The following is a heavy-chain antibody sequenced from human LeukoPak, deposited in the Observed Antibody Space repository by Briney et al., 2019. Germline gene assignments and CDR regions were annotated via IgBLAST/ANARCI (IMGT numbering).Heavy chain of an antibody. CDR2: MTGPADTT. Sequence: GGSLRLSCAASGFTFNNYATNWVRHAPGMGLEWVAAMTGPADTTYFAYSMKGRFTISRESFKDTVYLQMNRLGAEDTALYYCAKGAAIDHWGQGTLVTVSS. CDR3: AKGAAIDH. J-gene: IGHJ4*02. D-gene: IGHD5-24*01. CDR1: GFTFNNYA. V-gene: IGHV3-23*01.